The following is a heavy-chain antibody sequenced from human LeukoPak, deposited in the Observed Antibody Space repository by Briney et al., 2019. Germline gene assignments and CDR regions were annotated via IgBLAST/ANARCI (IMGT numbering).Heavy chain of an antibody. J-gene: IGHJ5*02. CDR2: IKQDGSEK. D-gene: IGHD6-13*01. CDR1: GFTLRNHW. V-gene: IGHV3-7*01. Sequence: GGSLRLSCAASGFTLRNHWMSWVRQAPGKGLEWVANIKQDGSEKYYVDSVKGRFTISRDNAKNSLYLQMNSLRAEDTAVYYCARLEYSSSWYPWGQGTLVIVSS. CDR3: ARLEYSSSWYP.